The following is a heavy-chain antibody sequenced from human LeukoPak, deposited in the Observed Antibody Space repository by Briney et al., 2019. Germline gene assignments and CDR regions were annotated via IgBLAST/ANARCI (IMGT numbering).Heavy chain of an antibody. CDR1: GYTLTSYG. CDR2: ISGYNGNT. J-gene: IGHJ4*02. V-gene: IGHV1-18*01. CDR3: ARVSLRYFDWLLSDY. Sequence: ASVKVSCKASGYTLTSYGFSWVRQAPGQGLEWMGWISGYNGNTNYAQNLQGRVTMTIDTSTSTAYMELRSLRSDDTAVYYCARVSLRYFDWLLSDYWGQGTLVTVSS. D-gene: IGHD3-9*01.